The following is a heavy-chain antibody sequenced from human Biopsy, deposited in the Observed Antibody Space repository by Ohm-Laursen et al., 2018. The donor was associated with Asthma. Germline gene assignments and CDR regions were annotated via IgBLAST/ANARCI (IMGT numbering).Heavy chain of an antibody. CDR2: IWYDGSIK. D-gene: IGHD1-26*01. V-gene: IGHV3-33*01. CDR1: GFTFSRYV. J-gene: IGHJ4*02. CDR3: ARAESGSFYSPADY. Sequence: SLRLSCAASGFTFSRYVMHWVRQAPGKGLEWVAVIWYDGSIKYYADSVNGRFSISRNNSKNTLYLQMNSLRVEDTAVFYCARAESGSFYSPADYWGQGTLVTVSS.